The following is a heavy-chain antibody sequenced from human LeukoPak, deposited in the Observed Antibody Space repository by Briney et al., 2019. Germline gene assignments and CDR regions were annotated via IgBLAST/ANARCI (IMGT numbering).Heavy chain of an antibody. D-gene: IGHD1-1*01. CDR2: ISSSSSSI. J-gene: IGHJ6*02. V-gene: IGHV3-48*02. CDR1: GFTFSSYS. Sequence: GGSLRLSCAASGFTFSSYSMNGLRQAPGKGLEWVSYISSSSSSIYYADSVKGRFTISRDNAKNSLYLQMNSLRDEDTAVYYCARAWTGTTRVDVWGQGTTVTVSS. CDR3: ARAWTGTTRVDV.